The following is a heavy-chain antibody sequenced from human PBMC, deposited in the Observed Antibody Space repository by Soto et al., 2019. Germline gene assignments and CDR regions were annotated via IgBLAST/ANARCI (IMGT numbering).Heavy chain of an antibody. D-gene: IGHD4-17*01. CDR2: IIPILGIA. J-gene: IGHJ3*02. CDR3: ARGRGDYDDINDAFDI. V-gene: IGHV1-69*02. CDR1: GGTFSSYT. Sequence: ASVKVSCKASGGTFSSYTISWVRQATGQGLEWMGRIIPILGIANYAQKFQGRVTITADKSTSTAYMELSSLRSEDTAVYYCARGRGDYDDINDAFDIWGQGTMVTVSS.